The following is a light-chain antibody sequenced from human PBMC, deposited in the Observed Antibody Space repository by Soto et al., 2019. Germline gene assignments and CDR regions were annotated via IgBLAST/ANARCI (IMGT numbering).Light chain of an antibody. CDR3: QQRSNWPPS. Sequence: ETVLTQSPPTLSLSPGEGATLSCRASQSVSKYLAWYQQKPGQAPRLLIYDASTRATGIPARFSGSGSGTAFTRPISSLEPEDFAVYSCQQRSNWPPSFGGGTKVEIK. J-gene: IGKJ4*01. CDR1: QSVSKY. CDR2: DAS. V-gene: IGKV3-11*01.